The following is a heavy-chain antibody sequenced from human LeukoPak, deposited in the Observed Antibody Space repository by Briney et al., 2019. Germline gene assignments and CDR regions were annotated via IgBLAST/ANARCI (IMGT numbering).Heavy chain of an antibody. Sequence: SPTLSLTCTVSGRSISSGCHYWSWLQQHRGKGLEWFGHIYFSGSTYYNPSLKSRVTISVDRSKNQFSLKLSSVTAADTAVYYCARGGYYDILTGPNYWGQGTLVTVSS. J-gene: IGHJ4*02. CDR2: IYFSGST. CDR1: GRSISSGCHY. V-gene: IGHV4-31*03. CDR3: ARGGYYDILTGPNY. D-gene: IGHD3-9*01.